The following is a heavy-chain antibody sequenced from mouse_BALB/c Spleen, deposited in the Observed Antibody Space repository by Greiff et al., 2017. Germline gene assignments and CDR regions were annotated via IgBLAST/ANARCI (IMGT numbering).Heavy chain of an antibody. D-gene: IGHD6-5*01. J-gene: IGHJ4*01. Sequence: VQGVESGPGLVAPSQSLSITCTVSGFSLTSYGVHWVRQPPGKGLEWLGVIWAGGSTNYNSALMSRLSISKDNSKSQVFLKMNSLQTDDTAMYYCARDDPIAMDYWGQGTSVTVSS. CDR3: ARDDPIAMDY. CDR2: IWAGGST. CDR1: GFSLTSYG. V-gene: IGHV2-9*02.